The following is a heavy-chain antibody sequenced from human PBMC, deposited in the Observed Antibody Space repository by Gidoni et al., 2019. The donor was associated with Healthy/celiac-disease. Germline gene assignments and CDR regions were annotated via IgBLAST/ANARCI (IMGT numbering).Heavy chain of an antibody. J-gene: IGHJ3*02. V-gene: IGHV3-23*01. CDR1: GFTFSSYA. CDR3: AKDPDPGDI. Sequence: EVQLLESGGGLVQPGGSLRLSCAAAGFTFSSYAMSWVTQAHGTGLEWVSAISCSCGSTYYADSVKGRFTISRDNSKNTLYLQMNSLRAEDTAVYYCAKDPDPGDIWGQGTMVTVSS. CDR2: ISCSCGST.